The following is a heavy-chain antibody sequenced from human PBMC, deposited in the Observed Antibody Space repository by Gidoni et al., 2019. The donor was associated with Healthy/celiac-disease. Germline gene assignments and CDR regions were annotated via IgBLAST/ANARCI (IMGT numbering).Heavy chain of an antibody. CDR3: ARDRRIVGATMGGYFDY. CDR2: IWYDGSNK. CDR1: GVTFSLYG. V-gene: IGHV3-33*01. Sequence: QVQLVVSGGVVVQPGRSLRLSWAASGVTFSLYGMHWVRQAPGKGLEWGAVIWYDGSNKYYVDSVKGRFTISRDTSKNTLYLQMNSLRAEDTAVYYCARDRRIVGATMGGYFDYWGQGTLVTVSS. D-gene: IGHD1-26*01. J-gene: IGHJ4*02.